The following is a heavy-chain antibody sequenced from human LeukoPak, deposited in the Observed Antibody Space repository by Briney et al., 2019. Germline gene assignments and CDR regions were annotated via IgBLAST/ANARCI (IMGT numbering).Heavy chain of an antibody. D-gene: IGHD6-19*01. V-gene: IGHV3-30*04. J-gene: IGHJ6*02. CDR2: ISYDGSNK. Sequence: PGGSLRLSCAASGFTFCSYAMHWVRQAPGKGLEWVAVISYDGSNKYYADSVKGRFTISRDNSKNTLYLQMNSLRAEDTAVYYCAREIAVDAYYYYGMDVWGQGTTVTVSS. CDR1: GFTFCSYA. CDR3: AREIAVDAYYYYGMDV.